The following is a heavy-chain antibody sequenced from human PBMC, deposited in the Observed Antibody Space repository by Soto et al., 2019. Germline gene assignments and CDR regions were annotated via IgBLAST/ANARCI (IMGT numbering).Heavy chain of an antibody. J-gene: IGHJ5*02. D-gene: IGHD3-10*01. Sequence: PSETLSLTCTVSGDSISSSYWSWIRQPPGKGLEWIGCIYYSGSTNYNPSLKSRVTISVDTSKNQFSLKLSSVTAADTAVYYCARELFGRSVWFDPWGQGTLVTVSS. CDR2: IYYSGST. V-gene: IGHV4-59*01. CDR3: ARELFGRSVWFDP. CDR1: GDSISSSY.